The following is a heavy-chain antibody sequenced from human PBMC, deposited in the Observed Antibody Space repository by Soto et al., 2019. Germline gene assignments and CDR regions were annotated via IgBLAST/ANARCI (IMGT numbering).Heavy chain of an antibody. J-gene: IGHJ4*02. V-gene: IGHV3-9*01. D-gene: IGHD6-25*01. Sequence: LLVESGGGLVQAGRSLRLSCAVSGFNFCNYAIHWVREAPGKGLEWVAAINWNSDKVAFAGSVLGRFTIFRDSAKNSLHLQMNDLTTEDTALYYCAKDKGGTPYYIDSWGQGILVTVSS. CDR2: INWNSDKV. CDR3: AKDKGGTPYYIDS. CDR1: GFNFCNYA.